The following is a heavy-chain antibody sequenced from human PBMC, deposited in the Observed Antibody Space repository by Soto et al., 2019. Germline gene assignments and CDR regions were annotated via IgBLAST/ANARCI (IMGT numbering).Heavy chain of an antibody. D-gene: IGHD5-18*01. CDR2: IIPIFGTA. Sequence: GASVKVSCKASGGTFSSYAIRWVRQAPGQGLEWMGGIIPIFGTANYAQKFQGRVTITADESTSTAYMELSSLRSEDTAVYYCASGQRGYSYGPYYYYYGMDVWGQGTTVTVSS. V-gene: IGHV1-69*13. CDR1: GGTFSSYA. J-gene: IGHJ6*02. CDR3: ASGQRGYSYGPYYYYYGMDV.